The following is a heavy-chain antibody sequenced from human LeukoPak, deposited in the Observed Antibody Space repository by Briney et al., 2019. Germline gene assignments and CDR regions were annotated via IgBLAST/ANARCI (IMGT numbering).Heavy chain of an antibody. V-gene: IGHV4-34*01. D-gene: IGHD5-18*01. Sequence: SETLSLTCAVYGGSFSGYYWSWIRQPPGKGLEWIGEINHSGSTNYNPSLKSRVTISVDTSKNQFSLKLSSVTAADTAVYYCARDTWGYSYGSYYYYYMDVWGKGTTITVSS. CDR1: GGSFSGYY. CDR3: ARDTWGYSYGSYYYYYMDV. CDR2: INHSGST. J-gene: IGHJ6*03.